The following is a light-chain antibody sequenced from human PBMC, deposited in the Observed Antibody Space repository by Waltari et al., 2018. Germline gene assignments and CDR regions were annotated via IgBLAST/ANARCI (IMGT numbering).Light chain of an antibody. CDR1: QSVSSY. CDR2: DAS. Sequence: EIVLTQSPATLSLSPGERATLPCRASQSVSSYLAWYQQKPGQAPRLLIYDASNRATGIPARFSGSGSGPGTDFTLTISSLEPEDFAVYYCQQRRNWPYTFGQGTKLEIK. CDR3: QQRRNWPYT. V-gene: IGKV3D-11*02. J-gene: IGKJ2*01.